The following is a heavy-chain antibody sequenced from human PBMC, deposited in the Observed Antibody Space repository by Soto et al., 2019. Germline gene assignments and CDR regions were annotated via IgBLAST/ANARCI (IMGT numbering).Heavy chain of an antibody. J-gene: IGHJ4*02. CDR1: GFSFSSYS. D-gene: IGHD2-8*01. Sequence: GGSLRLSCAASGFSFSSYSMDWVRQAPGKGLEWVSYISSSSSTIYYADSVKGRFTISRDNAKNSLYLQMNSLRAEDTAVYYCAMHHNGAIDYWGQGPLVTVSS. CDR2: ISSSSSTI. CDR3: AMHHNGAIDY. V-gene: IGHV3-48*01.